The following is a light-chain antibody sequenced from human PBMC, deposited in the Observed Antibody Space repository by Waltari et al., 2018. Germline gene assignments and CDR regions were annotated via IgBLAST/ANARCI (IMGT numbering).Light chain of an antibody. V-gene: IGKV3-20*01. CDR3: QHLDFSPPLFT. CDR2: GAS. CDR1: QSISSSF. J-gene: IGKJ3*01. Sequence: IVLTQSPGTLSLSPGERATLSCRASQSISSSFLAWYQQTPVQAPRLLISGASSRATGIPDRFSGSGSGTDFTLTINRLEPEDFAVYYCQHLDFSPPLFTFGPGTRVDIK.